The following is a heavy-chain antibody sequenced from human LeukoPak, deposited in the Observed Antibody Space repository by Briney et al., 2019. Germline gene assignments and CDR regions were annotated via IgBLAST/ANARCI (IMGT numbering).Heavy chain of an antibody. Sequence: GGSLRLSXAASGFTVSSNYMSWVRQAQGKGLEWVSVIYSGGSTYYADSVKGRFTISRDNSKNTLYLQMNSLRAEDTAVYYCARGSHGITGTMDVWGKGTTVTVSS. D-gene: IGHD1-20*01. CDR2: IYSGGST. CDR3: ARGSHGITGTMDV. V-gene: IGHV3-66*02. J-gene: IGHJ6*03. CDR1: GFTVSSNY.